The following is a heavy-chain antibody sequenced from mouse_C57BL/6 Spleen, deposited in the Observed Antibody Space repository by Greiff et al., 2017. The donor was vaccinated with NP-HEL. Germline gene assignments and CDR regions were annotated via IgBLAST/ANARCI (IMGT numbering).Heavy chain of an antibody. Sequence: QVQLQQPGAELVRPGTSVKLSCKASGYTFTSYWMHWVKQRPGQGLEWIGVIDPSDSYTNYNKKFKGKATLTVDTSSSTAYMQRSSLTSEDSAVYYGAREKMTTVVAPHYFDDWGQGTTLTVSS. J-gene: IGHJ2*01. CDR1: GYTFTSYW. V-gene: IGHV1-59*01. CDR3: AREKMTTVVAPHYFDD. D-gene: IGHD1-1*01. CDR2: IDPSDSYT.